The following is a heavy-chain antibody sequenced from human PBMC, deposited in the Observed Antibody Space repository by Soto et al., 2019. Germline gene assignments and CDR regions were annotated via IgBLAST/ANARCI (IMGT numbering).Heavy chain of an antibody. CDR3: ARSLGETTSLFDY. J-gene: IGHJ4*02. D-gene: IGHD1-26*01. V-gene: IGHV1-46*01. Sequence: QVQLVQSGAEMKQPGASVKLPCQASGYIFIHCFMHWVRQAPGQGLEWMGGINPSSGTTTYAQKFQGRVTVTRDTSTSTVYMELSSLGSGDTDMYYCARSLGETTSLFDYWGQGSLVTVSA. CDR1: GYIFIHCF. CDR2: INPSSGTT.